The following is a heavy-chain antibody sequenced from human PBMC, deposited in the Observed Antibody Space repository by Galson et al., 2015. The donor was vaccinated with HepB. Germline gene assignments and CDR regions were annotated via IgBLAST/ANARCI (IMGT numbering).Heavy chain of an antibody. CDR2: INPNSGGT. Sequence: SVKVSCKASGYTFTGYYMHWVRQAPGQGLEWMGWINPNSGGTNYAQKFQGWVTMTRDTSISTAYMELSRLRSDDTAVYYCARTSSGWYRYFDYWGQGTLVTVSS. J-gene: IGHJ4*02. CDR1: GYTFTGYY. V-gene: IGHV1-2*04. CDR3: ARTSSGWYRYFDY. D-gene: IGHD6-19*01.